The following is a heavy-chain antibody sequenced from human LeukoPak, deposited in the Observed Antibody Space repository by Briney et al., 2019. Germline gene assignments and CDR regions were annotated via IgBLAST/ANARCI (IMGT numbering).Heavy chain of an antibody. Sequence: GGSLRLSCAASGYTISSSYMSWVRQVPGKGLEWVSCIYGADTIYYADFVKDRFTISRDSNRNILYLQMNSLRADDTAVYYCARGARGAYFDYWGQGTVVTVSS. CDR3: ARGARGAYFDY. D-gene: IGHD4/OR15-4a*01. CDR2: IYGADTI. J-gene: IGHJ4*02. V-gene: IGHV3-66*01. CDR1: GYTISSSY.